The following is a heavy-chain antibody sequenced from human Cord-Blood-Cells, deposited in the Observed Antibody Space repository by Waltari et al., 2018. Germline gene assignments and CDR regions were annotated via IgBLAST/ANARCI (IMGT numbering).Heavy chain of an antibody. CDR3: AREGDIVVVPAAPFDY. D-gene: IGHD2-2*01. CDR2: ISYDGSNK. Sequence: QVQLVESGGGVVQPGRSLRLSCAASGFTFSSYALHWVRQAPAKGLEWVAVISYDGSNKYYADSVKGRFTISRDNSKNTLYLQMNSLRAEDTAVYYCAREGDIVVVPAAPFDYWGQGTLVTVSS. V-gene: IGHV3-30-3*01. J-gene: IGHJ4*02. CDR1: GFTFSSYA.